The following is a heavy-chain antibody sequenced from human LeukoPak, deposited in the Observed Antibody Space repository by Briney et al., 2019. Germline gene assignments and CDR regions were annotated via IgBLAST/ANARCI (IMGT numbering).Heavy chain of an antibody. CDR3: ARVRGGGRGYDFWSGPYYFDY. CDR1: GGSISSSNYY. Sequence: PSETLSLTCTVSGGSISSSNYYWGWIRQPPGEGLGWIGGIYYTGSTYYNPSLKSRITRSVDTSKDHFSLKLSSLAAADTAVYYCARVRGGGRGYDFWSGPYYFDYWGQGTLVTVSS. CDR2: IYYTGST. V-gene: IGHV4-39*07. D-gene: IGHD3-3*01. J-gene: IGHJ4*02.